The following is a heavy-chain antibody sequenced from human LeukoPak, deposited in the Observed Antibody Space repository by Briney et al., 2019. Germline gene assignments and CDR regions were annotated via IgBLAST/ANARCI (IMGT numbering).Heavy chain of an antibody. V-gene: IGHV3-66*01. CDR2: IYSGGST. D-gene: IGHD3-10*01. CDR1: GFTVSSNY. Sequence: PGGSLRLSCAASGFTVSSNYMSWVRQAPGKGLEWVSLIYSGGSTYYADSVKGRFTISRDNSKNTLYLQMNSLRAEDTAVYYCARVNVLWFGGYDYWGQGTLVTVSS. CDR3: ARVNVLWFGGYDY. J-gene: IGHJ4*02.